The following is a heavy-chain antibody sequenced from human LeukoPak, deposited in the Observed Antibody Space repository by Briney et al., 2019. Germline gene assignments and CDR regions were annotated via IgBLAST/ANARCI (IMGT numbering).Heavy chain of an antibody. CDR2: IYTSGST. CDR1: GGSISSYY. J-gene: IGHJ6*03. CDR3: ARVRPHYDILTGYYLPYYYYMDV. D-gene: IGHD3-9*01. V-gene: IGHV4-4*07. Sequence: SETLSLTCTVSGGSISSYYWSWIRQPAGKGLEWIGRIYTSGSTNYNPSLKSRVTMSVDTSKNQFSLKLSSVTAADTAVYYCARVRPHYDILTGYYLPYYYYMDVWGNGTTVTVSS.